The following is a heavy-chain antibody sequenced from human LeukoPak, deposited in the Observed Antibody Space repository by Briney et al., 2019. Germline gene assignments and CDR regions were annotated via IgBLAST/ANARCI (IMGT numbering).Heavy chain of an antibody. CDR3: ARSVIYGHHSGGDY. V-gene: IGHV3-30*04. J-gene: IGHJ4*02. CDR2: ISYDGTYK. CDR1: GFTFSRYA. Sequence: GGSLRLSCEASGFTFSRYAMHWVRQAPGKGLEWVAVISYDGTYKYYTDSVNDRFTISRDNSKNTLYLQMNSLRVDDTAVYYCARSVIYGHHSGGDYWGQGTLVTVSS. D-gene: IGHD2/OR15-2a*01.